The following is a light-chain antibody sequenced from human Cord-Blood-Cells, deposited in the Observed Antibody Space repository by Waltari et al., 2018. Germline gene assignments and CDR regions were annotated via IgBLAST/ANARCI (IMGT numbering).Light chain of an antibody. CDR3: AAWDDSLNGYF. CDR2: SNN. J-gene: IGLJ1*01. CDR1: SSNIGSNT. Sequence: QSVLTQPPSASGTPGQRVTISCSGSSSNIGSNTVNWYQQLPGTAPKLLNYSNNPRPSGVPDLFSGSKSGTAASLAISWLQSEDEADYYVAAWDDSLNGYFFGTGTKVTVL. V-gene: IGLV1-44*01.